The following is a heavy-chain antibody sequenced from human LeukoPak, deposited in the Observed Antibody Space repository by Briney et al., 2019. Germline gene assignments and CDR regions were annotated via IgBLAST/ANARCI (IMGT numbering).Heavy chain of an antibody. CDR3: AREYCSTTSCSNHDAFDI. CDR2: ITGDERSR. V-gene: IGHV3-74*01. Sequence: PGGSLRLSCAPSGYTFSSYWMHRVRQAPRKGLEWVSRITGDERSRSYGDSVQGRFTISRDNAKNTVYLQMNSLRAEEAAVYYCAREYCSTTSCSNHDAFDIWGQGTMVTVSS. D-gene: IGHD2-2*01. J-gene: IGHJ3*02. CDR1: GYTFSSYW.